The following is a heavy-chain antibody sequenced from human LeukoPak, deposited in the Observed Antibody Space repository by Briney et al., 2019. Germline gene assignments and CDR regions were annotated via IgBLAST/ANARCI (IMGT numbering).Heavy chain of an antibody. D-gene: IGHD3-22*01. CDR2: ISYDGSNK. V-gene: IGHV3-30*04. CDR3: ARDQTYYYDSSGYLFDY. Sequence: GGSLRLSCAASGFTFSSYSIHWVRQAPGKGLGWGAVISYDGSNKYYADSVKGRFTISRDNSKNTLYLQMNSLRAEDTAVYYCARDQTYYYDSSGYLFDYWGQGTLVTVSS. CDR1: GFTFSSYS. J-gene: IGHJ4*02.